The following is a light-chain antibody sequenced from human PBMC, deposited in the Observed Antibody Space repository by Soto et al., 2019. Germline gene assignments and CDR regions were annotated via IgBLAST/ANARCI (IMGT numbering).Light chain of an antibody. CDR3: SSYAGTHVV. V-gene: IGLV2-8*01. J-gene: IGLJ1*01. CDR1: SRDVGGYNY. CDR2: DFT. Sequence: QSVLTQPPSASGSPGQSVTISCTGTSRDVGGYNYVSWYQQHPGRAPKLMIYDFTNRPSGVPDRFSGSKSGNTASLTVSGLQAEDEADYYCSSYAGTHVVFGTGAKLTVL.